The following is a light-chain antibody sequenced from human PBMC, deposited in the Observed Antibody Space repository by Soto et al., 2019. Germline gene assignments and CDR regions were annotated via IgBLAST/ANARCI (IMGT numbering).Light chain of an antibody. CDR1: QSISNR. Sequence: DVQLTQSPSALSGSVGDRVSFTCRANQSISNRLAWYQQKSGKAPKLLIYDASTLESGVPSRISGSGSGTEFTLTISGLQPADFATYHCQQYNSFPNTFGQGTKLEI. CDR3: QQYNSFPNT. J-gene: IGKJ2*01. CDR2: DAS. V-gene: IGKV1-5*01.